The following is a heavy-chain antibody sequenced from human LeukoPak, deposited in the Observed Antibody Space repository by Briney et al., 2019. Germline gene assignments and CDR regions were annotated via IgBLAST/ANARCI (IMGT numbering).Heavy chain of an antibody. V-gene: IGHV4-61*08. Sequence: PSETLSLTCTVSGGSISSGDYYWSWIRQPPGKGLEWIGYVYYTGRTNYNPSLKSRVAISVDTSKNQFSLNLSSVTAADTAVYYCARDVDNGPYWYFDLWGRGTLVTVSS. CDR1: GGSISSGDYY. J-gene: IGHJ2*01. CDR2: VYYTGRT. CDR3: ARDVDNGPYWYFDL. D-gene: IGHD1-1*01.